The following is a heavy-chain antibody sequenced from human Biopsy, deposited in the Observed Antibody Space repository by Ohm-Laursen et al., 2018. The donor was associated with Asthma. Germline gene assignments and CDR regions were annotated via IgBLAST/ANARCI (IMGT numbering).Heavy chain of an antibody. CDR1: YGSITSGGYY. CDR2: IYYSGST. D-gene: IGHD3-16*01. J-gene: IGHJ4*02. V-gene: IGHV4-31*03. CDR3: ARRGGVRRYFDY. Sequence: TLSLTCTASYGSITSGGYYWTWIRQHPGKGLEWIGYIYYSGSTYYNPSLKSRVTISVDTSKNQFSLKLSSVTAADTAVYFCARRGGVRRYFDYWGQGTLVTVSS.